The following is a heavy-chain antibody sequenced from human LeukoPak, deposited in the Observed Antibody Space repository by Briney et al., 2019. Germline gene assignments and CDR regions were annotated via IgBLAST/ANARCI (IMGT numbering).Heavy chain of an antibody. V-gene: IGHV4-34*01. Sequence: SETLSLTCAVYGGSFSGYYWSWIRQPPGKGLEWIGEINHSGSTNYNPSLKSRVTISVDTSKNQFSLKLSSVTAADTAVYYCAREVVAYGSGSNFDYWGQGTLVTVSS. CDR2: INHSGST. D-gene: IGHD3-10*01. J-gene: IGHJ4*02. CDR3: AREVVAYGSGSNFDY. CDR1: GGSFSGYY.